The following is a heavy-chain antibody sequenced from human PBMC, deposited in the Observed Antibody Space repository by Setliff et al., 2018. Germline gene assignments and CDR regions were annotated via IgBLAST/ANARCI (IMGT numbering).Heavy chain of an antibody. CDR3: VRGPGPSVVVAIPFDH. CDR1: GYAFITFG. V-gene: IGHV1-18*01. D-gene: IGHD3-22*01. J-gene: IGHJ4*02. Sequence: VTVSCKTSGYAFITFGMSWVRQAPGQGLEWMGWISPVYGIANYARKFQGRVTMTADTSTTTAYLELTSLRYDDTAVYYCVRGPGPSVVVAIPFDHWGQGSLVTVSS. CDR2: ISPVYGIA.